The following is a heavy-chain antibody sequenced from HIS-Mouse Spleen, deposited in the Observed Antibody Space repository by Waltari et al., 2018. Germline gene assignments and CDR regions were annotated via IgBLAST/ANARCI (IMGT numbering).Heavy chain of an antibody. CDR3: AREIPYSSSWYDWYFDL. V-gene: IGHV4-39*07. CDR2: IYYSGRT. J-gene: IGHJ2*01. CDR1: GGSISSSSYY. Sequence: QLQLQESGPGLVKPSETLSLTCTASGGSISSSSYYWGWIRQPPGKGLEWMGSIYYSGRTSYNPSLKSRVTIAVDTSKNQFSLKLSSVTAADTAVYYCAREIPYSSSWYDWYFDLWGRGTLVTVSS. D-gene: IGHD6-13*01.